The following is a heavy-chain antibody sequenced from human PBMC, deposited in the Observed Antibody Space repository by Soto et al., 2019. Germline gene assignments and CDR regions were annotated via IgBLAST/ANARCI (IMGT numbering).Heavy chain of an antibody. V-gene: IGHV3-48*03. CDR1: GFSLSTYE. J-gene: IGHJ4*02. Sequence: GGSLRLSCAASGFSLSTYEMNWVRQAPGKGLEWISYISSSDSSIYYADSVKGRFAISRDNAKNSLYLQMSSLRAEDTAVYYCARLSVWHRGAGDYWGQGTLVTVSS. CDR3: ARLSVWHRGAGDY. CDR2: ISSSDSSI. D-gene: IGHD6-19*01.